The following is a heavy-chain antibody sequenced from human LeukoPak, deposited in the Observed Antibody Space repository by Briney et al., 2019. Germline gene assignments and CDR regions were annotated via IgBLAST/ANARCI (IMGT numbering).Heavy chain of an antibody. J-gene: IGHJ4*02. CDR3: ARDMSSSSCYDN. Sequence: SETLSLTCTASGGSISNYYWSWIRQPPGKGLEWIGYIYYTGSTNYNPSLKSRVTISVDTSKNQFSLKLSSVTAADTAVYYCARDMSSSSCYDNWGQGTLVTVSS. CDR2: IYYTGST. CDR1: GGSISNYY. V-gene: IGHV4-59*01. D-gene: IGHD2-2*01.